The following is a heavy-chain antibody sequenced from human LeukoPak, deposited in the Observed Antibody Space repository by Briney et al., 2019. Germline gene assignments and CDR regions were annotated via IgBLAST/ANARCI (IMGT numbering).Heavy chain of an antibody. V-gene: IGHV3-30*18. D-gene: IGHD3-22*01. Sequence: GGSLRLSCAASGSTFSSYGMHWVRQAPGKGLEWVAVISYDGSNKYYADSVKGRFTISRDNSKNTLYLQMNSLRAEDTAVYYCAKNLDYYDSSGYDYWGQGTLVTVSS. CDR2: ISYDGSNK. J-gene: IGHJ4*02. CDR1: GSTFSSYG. CDR3: AKNLDYYDSSGYDY.